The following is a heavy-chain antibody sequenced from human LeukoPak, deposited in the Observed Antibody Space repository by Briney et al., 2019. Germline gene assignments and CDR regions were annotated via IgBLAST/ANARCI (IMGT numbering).Heavy chain of an antibody. J-gene: IGHJ4*01. V-gene: IGHV3-23*01. CDR1: GFTFSSYP. CDR3: AARPLMPPRFDY. Sequence: GGSLRLSCAGSGFTFSSYPMSWVRQAPAKGLQWVSAISGGGGSAYYADSVKGRFTISRDNSKGTLYLQMHSLRAEDTAIYYCAARPLMPPRFDYWGHGTLVTVSS. CDR2: ISGGGGSA. D-gene: IGHD2-2*01.